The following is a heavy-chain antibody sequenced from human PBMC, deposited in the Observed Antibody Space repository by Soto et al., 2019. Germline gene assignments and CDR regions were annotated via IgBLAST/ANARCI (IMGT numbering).Heavy chain of an antibody. CDR2: IKQDGSEK. CDR1: GFTFSSFW. CDR3: ARGYFEWLRCAFDI. Sequence: GGSLRLSCAASGFTFSSFWMTWVRQAPGRGLEWVANIKQDGSEKYYVDSVKGRFTISRDNAKNSLYLQMNSLRAEDTAVYYCARGYFEWLRCAFDIWGQGTMVTVSS. J-gene: IGHJ3*02. D-gene: IGHD3-9*01. V-gene: IGHV3-7*03.